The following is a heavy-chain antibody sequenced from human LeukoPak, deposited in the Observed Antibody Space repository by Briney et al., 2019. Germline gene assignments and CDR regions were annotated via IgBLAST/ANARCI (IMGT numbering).Heavy chain of an antibody. CDR1: GFTFSSYA. CDR2: ISGSGVST. V-gene: IGHV3-23*01. J-gene: IGHJ4*02. CDR3: AKRDYDFWSGYYTTLDY. D-gene: IGHD3-3*01. Sequence: GGSLRLSCAASGFTFSSYAMNWVRQAPGKGLEWVSAISGSGVSTYYADSVKGRFTISRDNSKNTLYLQMNSLRAEDTAVYYCAKRDYDFWSGYYTTLDYWGQGTLVTVSS.